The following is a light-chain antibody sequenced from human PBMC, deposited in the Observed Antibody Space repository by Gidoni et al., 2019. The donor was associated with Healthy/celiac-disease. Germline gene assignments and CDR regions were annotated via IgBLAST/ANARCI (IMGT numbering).Light chain of an antibody. J-gene: IGLJ2*01. V-gene: IGLV2-14*01. CDR3: SSYTSSSAV. Sequence: QSALTQPAFVSGSPGQAITISCTGTSSDVGGDNYVSWYQQHPGKAPKLMINAAIQRPSRVSSRFSSSKSGNTASLAISWLHAEDGADYYFSSYTSSSAVFGGGTTLT. CDR1: SSDVGGDNY. CDR2: AAI.